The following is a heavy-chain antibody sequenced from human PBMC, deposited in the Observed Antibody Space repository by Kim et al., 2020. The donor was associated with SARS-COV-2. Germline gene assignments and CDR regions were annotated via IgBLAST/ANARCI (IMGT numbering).Heavy chain of an antibody. CDR2: ISYDGSNK. V-gene: IGHV3-30*04. CDR3: TGILWTPPGAFDI. J-gene: IGHJ3*02. CDR1: GFTFSSYA. D-gene: IGHD2-21*01. Sequence: GGSLRLSCAASGFTFSSYAMHWVRQAPGKGLEWVAVISYDGSNKYYADSVKGRFTISRDNSKNTLYLQMNSLRAEDTAVYYCTGILWTPPGAFDIWGQGT.